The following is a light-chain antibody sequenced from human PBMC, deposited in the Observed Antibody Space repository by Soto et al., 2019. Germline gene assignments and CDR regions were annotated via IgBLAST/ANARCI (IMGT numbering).Light chain of an antibody. CDR1: QDISDV. CDR3: QQFYDLPIT. J-gene: IGKJ5*01. Sequence: DIQMTQSPSALSASVGDRVTITCQASQDISDVLNWYQQQPGKAPKVLIYDASKLQTGVPSRFSGRGSGKDSTFTISSLQPDDSGTYYCQQFYDLPITFGQGTLLEI. V-gene: IGKV1-33*01. CDR2: DAS.